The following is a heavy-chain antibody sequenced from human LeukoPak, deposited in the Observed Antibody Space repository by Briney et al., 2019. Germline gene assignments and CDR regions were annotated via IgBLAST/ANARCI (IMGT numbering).Heavy chain of an antibody. CDR1: GFTVSSNY. D-gene: IGHD2-2*01. J-gene: IGHJ3*02. Sequence: AGSLSLTCTASGFTVSSNYMSWVRPAPGTWLLWVSVIYSGGSTYYADSVKGRFTISRDNSKNTLYLQMNSLRAEDTAVYYCARDRSSPSGFDIWGQGTMVTVSS. CDR2: IYSGGST. CDR3: ARDRSSPSGFDI. V-gene: IGHV3-66*02.